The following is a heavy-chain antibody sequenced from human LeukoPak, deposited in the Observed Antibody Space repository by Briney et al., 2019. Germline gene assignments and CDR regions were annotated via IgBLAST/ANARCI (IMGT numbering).Heavy chain of an antibody. Sequence: GSLRLSCAASGFTFSSYWMSWVRQAPGKGLEWVANIKQDGSEKYYVDSVKGRFTISRDNAKNSLYLQMNSLRAGDTAVYYCAKEYSSGWGRAFDYWGQGTLVTVSS. V-gene: IGHV3-7*03. CDR1: GFTFSSYW. J-gene: IGHJ4*02. CDR3: AKEYSSGWGRAFDY. CDR2: IKQDGSEK. D-gene: IGHD6-19*01.